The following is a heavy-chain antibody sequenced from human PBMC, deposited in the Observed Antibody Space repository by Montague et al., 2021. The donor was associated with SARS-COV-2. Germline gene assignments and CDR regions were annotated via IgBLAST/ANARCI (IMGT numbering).Heavy chain of an antibody. CDR3: AREVGRGYSGYEGEY. CDR2: INHSEST. V-gene: IGHV4-34*01. Sequence: SETLSLTCAVYGGSFSGYYWSWIRQPPGKGLEWIGEINHSESTNYNPSLKSQVTISVDTSKNQFSLKLSSVTAADTAVYYCAREVGRGYSGYEGEYWGQGTLVTVSS. J-gene: IGHJ4*02. CDR1: GGSFSGYY. D-gene: IGHD5-12*01.